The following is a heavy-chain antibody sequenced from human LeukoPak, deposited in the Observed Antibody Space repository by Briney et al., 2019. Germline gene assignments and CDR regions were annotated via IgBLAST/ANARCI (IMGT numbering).Heavy chain of an antibody. CDR3: ASPYSSGWRGDAFDI. CDR2: IYPGDSDA. CDR1: GYSFTTYW. V-gene: IGHV5-51*01. J-gene: IGHJ3*02. Sequence: GESLKISCKGSGYSFTTYWIGWVRQMPGKGLEWMGIIYPGDSDATYSPSFQGQVTISVDKSISTAYLQWSSLKASDTAIYYCASPYSSGWRGDAFDIWGQGTMVTVSS. D-gene: IGHD6-25*01.